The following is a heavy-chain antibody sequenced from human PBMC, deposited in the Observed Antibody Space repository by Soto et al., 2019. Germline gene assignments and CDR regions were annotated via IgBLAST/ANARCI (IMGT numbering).Heavy chain of an antibody. V-gene: IGHV4-59*01. CDR3: ARGRWFDP. Sequence: QVQLQESGPGLVKPSETLSLTCTVSGGSISADYWNWIRQPPGKGLELIGYVYYTGSTNYNPSLKSRVSLSLDPSKNQFSLNLSSVTAADTAVYFGARGRWFDPWGQGTLVTVSS. CDR2: VYYTGST. J-gene: IGHJ5*02. CDR1: GGSISADY.